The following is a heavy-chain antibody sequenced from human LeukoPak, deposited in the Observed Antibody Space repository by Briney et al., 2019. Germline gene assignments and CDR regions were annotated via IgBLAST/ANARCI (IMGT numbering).Heavy chain of an antibody. V-gene: IGHV4-59*01. J-gene: IGHJ4*02. Sequence: SETLSFTCTVSGGSISSYYWSWIRQPPGKGLEWIGYIYYSGSTNYNPSLKSRVTISVDTSKNQFSLKLSSVTAADTAVYYCARSGFYGDYTFYYWGQGTLVTVSS. CDR1: GGSISSYY. CDR2: IYYSGST. D-gene: IGHD4-17*01. CDR3: ARSGFYGDYTFYY.